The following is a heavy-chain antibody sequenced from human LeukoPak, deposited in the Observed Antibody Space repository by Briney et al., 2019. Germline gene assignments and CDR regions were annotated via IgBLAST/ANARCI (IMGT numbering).Heavy chain of an antibody. CDR3: TRSGYSYGLEVHFDY. CDR1: GFTFGDYA. CDR2: IRSKAYGGTT. J-gene: IGHJ4*02. D-gene: IGHD5-18*01. Sequence: GGSLRLSCTASGFTFGDYAMSWVRQAPGKGLEWVGFIRSKAYGGTTEYAASVKGRFTISRDDSKSIAYLQMNSLKTEDTAVYYCTRSGYSYGLEVHFDYWGQGTLVTVSS. V-gene: IGHV3-49*04.